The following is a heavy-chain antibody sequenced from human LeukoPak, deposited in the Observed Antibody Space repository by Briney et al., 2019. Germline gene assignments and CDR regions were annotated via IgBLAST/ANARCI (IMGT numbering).Heavy chain of an antibody. CDR1: GFTFSNAW. CDR3: TTDSSILTIEGYY. V-gene: IGHV3-15*01. Sequence: GGSLRLSCAGSGFTFSNAWMSWVRQAPGKGLEWVGRIKSKTDGGTTDYAAPVKGRFTISRDDSKNTLYLQMNSLKTEDTAVYYCTTDSSILTIEGYYWGQGTLATVSS. D-gene: IGHD3-9*01. J-gene: IGHJ4*02. CDR2: IKSKTDGGTT.